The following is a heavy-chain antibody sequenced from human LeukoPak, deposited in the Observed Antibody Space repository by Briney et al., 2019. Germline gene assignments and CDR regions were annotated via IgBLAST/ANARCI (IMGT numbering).Heavy chain of an antibody. CDR3: ASEAKEVDY. J-gene: IGHJ4*02. V-gene: IGHV3-30-3*01. CDR1: GFTFSSYA. Sequence: SGGSLRLSCAASGFTFSSYAMHWVRQAPGKGLEWVAVISYDGSNKYYADSVKGRFTVSRDNAKNSLYLQMNSLRAEDTAVYYCASEAKEVDYWGQGTLVTVSS. CDR2: ISYDGSNK.